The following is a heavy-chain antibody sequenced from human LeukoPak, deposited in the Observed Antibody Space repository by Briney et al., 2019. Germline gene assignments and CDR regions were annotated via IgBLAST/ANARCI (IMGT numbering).Heavy chain of an antibody. V-gene: IGHV3-11*05. CDR1: GFTFSDYS. D-gene: IGHD3-10*01. J-gene: IGHJ5*02. CDR3: ARGRYYASGSYNWFDP. CDR2: ISTSSSYT. Sequence: PGGSLRLSCAASGFTFSDYSMSWIRQAPGKGLEWVSYISTSSSYTNYADSVKGRFTISRDNAKNSLYLQMNSLRAEDTAVYYCARGRYYASGSYNWFDPWGQGTLVTVSS.